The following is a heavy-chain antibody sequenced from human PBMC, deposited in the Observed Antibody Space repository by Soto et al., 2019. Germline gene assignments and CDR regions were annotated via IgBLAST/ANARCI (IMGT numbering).Heavy chain of an antibody. CDR2: IYYSGST. D-gene: IGHD3-9*01. CDR1: GCSISSYY. Sequence: SETLSLTCTVSGCSISSYYWSWIRQPPGKGLEWIGYIYYSGSTNYNPSLKSRVTISVDTSKNQFSLKLSSVTAADTAVYYCARDLRYFDWLPHNWFDPWGQGTLVTVSS. V-gene: IGHV4-59*01. J-gene: IGHJ5*02. CDR3: ARDLRYFDWLPHNWFDP.